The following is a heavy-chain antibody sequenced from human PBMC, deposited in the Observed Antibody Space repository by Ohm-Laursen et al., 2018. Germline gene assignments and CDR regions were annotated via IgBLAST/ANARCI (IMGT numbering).Heavy chain of an antibody. J-gene: IGHJ4*02. Sequence: SLRLSCAASGFTFSSYSMNWVRQAPGKGLEWVSSISSSSSYIYYADSVKGRFTIPRDNAKNSLYLQMNSLRAEDTAVYYCASAYSYSTPHYLDYWGQGTLVTVSS. CDR2: ISSSSSYI. CDR3: ASAYSYSTPHYLDY. CDR1: GFTFSSYS. V-gene: IGHV3-21*01. D-gene: IGHD5-18*01.